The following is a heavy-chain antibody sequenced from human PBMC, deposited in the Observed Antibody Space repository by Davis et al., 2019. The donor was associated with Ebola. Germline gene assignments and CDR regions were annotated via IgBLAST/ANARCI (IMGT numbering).Heavy chain of an antibody. D-gene: IGHD2-21*02. Sequence: PGGSLRLSCAASGFIFRNAWMSWVRQAPGKGLEWVGRIKSKVAGGTTDYAAPVKGRFVISRDDSENMLYLQMNSLKTEDTAMYYCVSWGECSGGDCLFSVDYWGLGTLVTVST. CDR3: VSWGECSGGDCLFSVDY. CDR1: GFIFRNAW. J-gene: IGHJ4*02. CDR2: IKSKVAGGTT. V-gene: IGHV3-15*01.